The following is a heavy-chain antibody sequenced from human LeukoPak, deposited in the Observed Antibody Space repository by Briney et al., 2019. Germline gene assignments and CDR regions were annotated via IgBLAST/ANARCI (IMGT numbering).Heavy chain of an antibody. CDR2: ISYDGSNK. CDR3: AKVSSGWDYFDY. V-gene: IGHV3-30*18. D-gene: IGHD6-19*01. Sequence: GGSLRLSCAASGFTFSSYGMHWVRQAPGKGLEWVAVISYDGSNKYYADSVKGRFTISRDNSKNTLYLQMNSLRAEDTAVYYCAKVSSGWDYFDYWGQGTLVTVSS. CDR1: GFTFSSYG. J-gene: IGHJ4*02.